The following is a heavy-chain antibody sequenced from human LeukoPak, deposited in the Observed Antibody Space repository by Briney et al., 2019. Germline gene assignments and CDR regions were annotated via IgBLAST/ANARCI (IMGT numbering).Heavy chain of an antibody. D-gene: IGHD1-26*01. CDR3: VRDMSGKYSFDY. CDR2: ISYDGSNK. J-gene: IGHJ4*02. CDR1: GFTFRNYV. Sequence: GGSLRLSCAASGFTFRNYVIHWVRQAPGKGLEWVAVISYDGSNKYYADSVKGRFTISRDNSKNTLYLQMNSLRAEDTAVYYCVRDMSGKYSFDYWGQGTLVIVST. V-gene: IGHV3-30-3*01.